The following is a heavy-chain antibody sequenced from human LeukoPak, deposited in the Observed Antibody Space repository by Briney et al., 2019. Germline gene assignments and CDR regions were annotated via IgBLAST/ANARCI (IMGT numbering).Heavy chain of an antibody. J-gene: IGHJ3*02. CDR1: RFTFSSYW. Sequence: PGGSLRLSCAASRFTFSSYWMHWVRQAPGKRLVWVSRINGEGSSATYADSVKGRFTISRDSAKNTVYLQMNSLRAEDTAVYYCARPQHGDLYAFDIWGQGTMVTVSS. V-gene: IGHV3-74*01. CDR2: INGEGSSA. D-gene: IGHD4-17*01. CDR3: ARPQHGDLYAFDI.